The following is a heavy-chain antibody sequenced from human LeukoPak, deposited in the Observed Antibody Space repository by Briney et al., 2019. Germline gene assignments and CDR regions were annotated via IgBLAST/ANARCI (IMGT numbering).Heavy chain of an antibody. D-gene: IGHD5-12*01. V-gene: IGHV4-34*01. CDR1: GGSFSGYY. CDR3: ALSGYSGYDYRLDD. CDR2: INHSGRT. Sequence: PSETLSLTCAVYGGSFSGYYWNSIRQPPGKWLEWIGEINHSGRTNYNPSLKSRVTISVDTSKKQFSLKLSSVTAAVTAVYYCALSGYSGYDYRLDDWGKGTLVTVSS. J-gene: IGHJ4*02.